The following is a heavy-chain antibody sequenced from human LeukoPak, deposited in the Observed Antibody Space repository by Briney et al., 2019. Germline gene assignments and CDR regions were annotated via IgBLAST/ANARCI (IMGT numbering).Heavy chain of an antibody. CDR3: ARSGTVTTWNY. D-gene: IGHD4-17*01. CDR2: IYYSGTT. CDR1: GGSISSGGYY. J-gene: IGHJ4*02. Sequence: SQTLSLTCTVSGGSISSGGYYWSWIRQHPGKGLEWIGYIYYSGTTYYNPSLRSRVSISLDTSKNQFSLNLSSVTAADTAVYYCARSGTVTTWNYWGQGTLVTVSS. V-gene: IGHV4-31*03.